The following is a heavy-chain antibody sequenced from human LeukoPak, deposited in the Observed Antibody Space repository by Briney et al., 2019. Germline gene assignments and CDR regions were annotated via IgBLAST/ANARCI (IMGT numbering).Heavy chain of an antibody. J-gene: IGHJ4*02. D-gene: IGHD6-19*01. Sequence: PGGSLRLSCAASGFTVSSNYMSWVRQAPGKGLEWVSVIYSGGSTYYADSVKGRFTISRDNSKNTLYLQMNSLRAEDTAVYYCAKDLGYSSGWYIDYWGQGTLVTVSS. CDR1: GFTVSSNY. CDR3: AKDLGYSSGWYIDY. V-gene: IGHV3-53*01. CDR2: IYSGGST.